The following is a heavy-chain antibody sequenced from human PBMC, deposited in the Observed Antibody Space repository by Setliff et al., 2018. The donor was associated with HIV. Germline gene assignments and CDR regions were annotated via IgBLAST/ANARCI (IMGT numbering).Heavy chain of an antibody. J-gene: IGHJ6*03. D-gene: IGHD3-3*01. V-gene: IGHV7-4-1*01. Sequence: GASVKVSCKASGYSLTSYSINWVRQAPGQGLEWMGCINANTGNPTYAQGFAGRFVFSVDTPVNTAYLQIFSLKAEDTAVYYCTRDHTPPPNYDFWSGQLDLRNIFYYLDVWGTGSPVTVSS. CDR2: INANTGNP. CDR1: GYSLTSYS. CDR3: TRDHTPPPNYDFWSGQLDLRNIFYYLDV.